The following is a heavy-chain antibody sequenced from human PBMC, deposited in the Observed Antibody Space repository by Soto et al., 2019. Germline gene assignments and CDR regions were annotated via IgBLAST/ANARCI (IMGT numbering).Heavy chain of an antibody. CDR1: GFIFSPYG. CDR2: IRNDGSDK. V-gene: IGHV3-33*01. Sequence: GGSLRLSCAASGFIFSPYGIHWVRQAPGKGLKWVALIRNDGSDKYYAESVTGRFTISRDNSKNTVYLQMNSLRAEDTALYFCARAPRMAPFDIWGQGXMVTVSS. CDR3: ARAPRMAPFDI. J-gene: IGHJ3*02.